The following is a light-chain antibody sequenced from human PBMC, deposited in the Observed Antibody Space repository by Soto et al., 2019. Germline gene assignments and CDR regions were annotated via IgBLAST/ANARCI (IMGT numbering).Light chain of an antibody. CDR1: QSISSY. J-gene: IGKJ5*01. Sequence: DIQMTQSPSTLSASVGDRVTITCRASQSISSYLNWYQQKPGKAPKLLMYAASSLQSGVPSRFSGSGSGTDFTLSISSLQPEDFANYYCQQSYTAPSITFGQGTRLEIK. CDR3: QQSYTAPSIT. CDR2: AAS. V-gene: IGKV1-39*01.